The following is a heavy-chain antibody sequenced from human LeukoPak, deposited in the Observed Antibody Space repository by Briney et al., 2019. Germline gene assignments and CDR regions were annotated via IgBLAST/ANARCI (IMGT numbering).Heavy chain of an antibody. Sequence: GGSLRLSCAASGFTFDDYAMYWVRQAPGKGLEWVSGISWNSGIIGYADSVKGRFTISRDNAKNSLYLQMNSLRAEDTALYYCARVIYDSSGYYFYYYMDVWGKGTTVTVSS. D-gene: IGHD3-22*01. CDR2: ISWNSGII. V-gene: IGHV3-9*01. CDR3: ARVIYDSSGYYFYYYMDV. CDR1: GFTFDDYA. J-gene: IGHJ6*03.